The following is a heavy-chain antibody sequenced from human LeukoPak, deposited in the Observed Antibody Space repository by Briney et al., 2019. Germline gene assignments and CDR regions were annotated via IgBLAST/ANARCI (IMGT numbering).Heavy chain of an antibody. V-gene: IGHV1-24*01. Sequence: GASVKVSCKVSGYTLTELSMHWVRQAPGKGFVWMGGFDPEAGETIYAQKFQGRVTMTEDTSTDTAYMELSSLRSEDTAAYYCATLVAVAGTSLEPYFDYWGQGTLVTVSS. D-gene: IGHD6-19*01. CDR2: FDPEAGET. CDR3: ATLVAVAGTSLEPYFDY. CDR1: GYTLTELS. J-gene: IGHJ4*02.